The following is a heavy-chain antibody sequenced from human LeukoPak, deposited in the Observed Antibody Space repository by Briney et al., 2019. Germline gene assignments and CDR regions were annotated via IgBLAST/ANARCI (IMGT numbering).Heavy chain of an antibody. CDR1: GFTFSNAW. J-gene: IGHJ3*02. CDR2: IKSKTYGGTT. Sequence: GGSLRLSCAASGFTFSNAWMSWVRQAPGKGLEWVGRIKSKTYGGTTDYAAPVKGRFTISRDDSKNTLYLQMNSLKTEDTAVYYCTPESTAVAGSWAFDIWGQGTMVTVSS. D-gene: IGHD6-19*01. CDR3: TPESTAVAGSWAFDI. V-gene: IGHV3-15*01.